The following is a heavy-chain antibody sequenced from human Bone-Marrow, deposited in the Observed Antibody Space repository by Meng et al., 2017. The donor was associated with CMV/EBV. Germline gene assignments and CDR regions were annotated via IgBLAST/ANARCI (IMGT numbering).Heavy chain of an antibody. V-gene: IGHV6-1*01. J-gene: IGHJ4*02. Sequence: SSNRAAWNWIRQSPSRGLEWLGRTYYRSKWYNDYAVSVKSRITINPDTSKNQFSLQLNSVTPEDTAVYYCAREVDYYYDSSGYYPYWGQGTLVTVSS. D-gene: IGHD3-22*01. CDR1: SSNRAA. CDR2: TYYRSKWYN. CDR3: AREVDYYYDSSGYYPY.